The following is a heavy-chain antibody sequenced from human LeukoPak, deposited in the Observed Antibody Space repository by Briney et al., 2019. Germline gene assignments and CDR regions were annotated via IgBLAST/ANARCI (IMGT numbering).Heavy chain of an antibody. J-gene: IGHJ4*02. Sequence: GGSLRLSCAPYAATFSDYYMSWIRHAPGKGLEWVSYISSSSCYTNYADSVKVRFTIARDTAKISLYLQINSLRAEDTAVYYCASRSSGWYGIDYWGQGTMVTVSS. CDR2: ISSSSCYT. CDR1: AATFSDYY. V-gene: IGHV3-11*06. D-gene: IGHD6-19*01. CDR3: ASRSSGWYGIDY.